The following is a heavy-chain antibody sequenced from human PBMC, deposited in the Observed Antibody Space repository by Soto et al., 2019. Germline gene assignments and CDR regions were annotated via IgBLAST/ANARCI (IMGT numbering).Heavy chain of an antibody. CDR2: IYHSGTN. V-gene: IGHV4-4*02. CDR1: GASISSNNW. Sequence: QVQLQESGPGLVKPSGTLSLTCVVSGASISSNNWWSWVRQPPGKGLEWIGEIYHSGTNSYNPSLKSRVTMSVDKSKNQFSLKVTSVTAADTAVYFCAKDGSGHPYYSDNWGQGTLVTVSS. J-gene: IGHJ4*02. D-gene: IGHD2-15*01. CDR3: AKDGSGHPYYSDN.